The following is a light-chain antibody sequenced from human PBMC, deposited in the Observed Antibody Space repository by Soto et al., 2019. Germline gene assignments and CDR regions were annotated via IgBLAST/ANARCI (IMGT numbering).Light chain of an antibody. CDR2: DAY. V-gene: IGKV3-11*01. J-gene: IGKJ1*01. CDR3: QQFGTSPKT. CDR1: QSFRGL. Sequence: EVVLTQSPVTLSLSPGEGATLSCRASQSFRGLLAWYQQKPGQAPRLLIYDAYNRATGIPPRFSGSGSGTDFTLTISRLEPEDFAVYYCQQFGTSPKTFGQGTKV.